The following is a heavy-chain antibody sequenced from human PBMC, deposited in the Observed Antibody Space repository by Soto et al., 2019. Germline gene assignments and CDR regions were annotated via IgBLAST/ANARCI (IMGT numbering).Heavy chain of an antibody. Sequence: QVQLVQSGAEVKKPGASVKVSCKASGYTFTSYYMHWVRQAPGQGLEWMGIINHSGGSTSYAQKFQGRVTMTRDTSTSTVYMEMSSLRSEDTAVYYCARGVDVIAYSNYLDYWGQGTLVTVSS. CDR3: ARGVDVIAYSNYLDY. CDR2: INHSGGST. D-gene: IGHD4-4*01. J-gene: IGHJ4*02. CDR1: GYTFTSYY. V-gene: IGHV1-46*03.